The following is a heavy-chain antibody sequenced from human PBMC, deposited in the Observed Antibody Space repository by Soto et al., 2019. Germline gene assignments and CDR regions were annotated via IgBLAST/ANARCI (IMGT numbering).Heavy chain of an antibody. CDR2: ISYDGSNK. CDR1: GLTFISYG. Sequence: PRGALRVACAESGLTFISYGMHCVRHSPFKGLEWVAVISYDGSNKYYADSVKGRFTISRDNSKNTLYLQMNSLRAEDTAVYYCAKETYYYGSGSYYDYWGQGTWSPSPQ. CDR3: AKETYYYGSGSYYDY. J-gene: IGHJ4*02. D-gene: IGHD3-10*01. V-gene: IGHV3-30*18.